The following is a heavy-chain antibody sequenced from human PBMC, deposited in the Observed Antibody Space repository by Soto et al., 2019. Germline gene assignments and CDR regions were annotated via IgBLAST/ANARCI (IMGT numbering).Heavy chain of an antibody. CDR2: ISGSGGNT. Sequence: GGSLRLSCAASGFTFSSYAMSWVRQAPGKGLEWVSAISGSGGNTYYADSVKGRFTISRDNAKNTLYLQMNSLRAEDAAVYFCARGGWFGNNWFDPWGQGTLVTVSS. J-gene: IGHJ5*02. D-gene: IGHD3-10*01. CDR3: ARGGWFGNNWFDP. V-gene: IGHV3-23*01. CDR1: GFTFSSYA.